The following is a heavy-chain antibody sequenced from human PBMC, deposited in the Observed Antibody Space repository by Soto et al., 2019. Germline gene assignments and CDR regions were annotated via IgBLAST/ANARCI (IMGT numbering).Heavy chain of an antibody. CDR3: ATSEGRDGYSFDY. CDR1: GVTFNRQD. Sequence: SVKVSCKASGVTFNRQDMRWVRQAPGQGLEWMGGIIPMFGTPHYAEKFQDRVTLTADESTGTAYLELSSLTSEDTAVYYWATSEGRDGYSFDYWGPGTLVTVSS. CDR2: IIPMFGTP. V-gene: IGHV1-69*13. J-gene: IGHJ4*02. D-gene: IGHD5-12*01.